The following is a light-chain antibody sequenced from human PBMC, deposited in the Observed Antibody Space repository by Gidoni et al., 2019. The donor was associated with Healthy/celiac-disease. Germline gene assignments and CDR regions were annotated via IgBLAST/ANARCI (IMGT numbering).Light chain of an antibody. J-gene: IGKJ1*01. V-gene: IGKV1-39*01. CDR1: QSISSY. CDR3: QQSYSTPT. CDR2: AAS. Sequence: DIQMTQSASSLSASVGDRVTITCRASQSISSYLNWYQQKPGKAPKLLIYAASSLQSGVPSRFSCRGSGTDFTLTISSLQPEDFATYYCQQSYSTPTFGQGTKVEIK.